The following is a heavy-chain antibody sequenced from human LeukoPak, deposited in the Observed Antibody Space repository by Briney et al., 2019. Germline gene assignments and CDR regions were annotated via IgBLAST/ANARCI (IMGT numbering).Heavy chain of an antibody. J-gene: IGHJ3*02. CDR2: ISYSGST. CDR1: DDSFSTHY. V-gene: IGHV4-59*11. CDR3: ARDLTTVTKGFDI. D-gene: IGHD4-17*01. Sequence: SETLSLTCTVSDDSFSTHYWTWIRQPPGKGLEWIGYISYSGSTNYNPSLKSRVTISVDTSKNQFSLKLSSVTAADTVVYYCARDLTTVTKGFDIWGQGTLVTVSS.